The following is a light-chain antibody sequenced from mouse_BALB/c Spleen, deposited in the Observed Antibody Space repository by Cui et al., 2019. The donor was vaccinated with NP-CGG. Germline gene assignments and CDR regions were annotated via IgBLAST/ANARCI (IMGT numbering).Light chain of an antibody. CDR2: GTN. V-gene: IGLV1*01. J-gene: IGLJ1*01. CDR3: ALWYSNHWV. Sequence: QAVVSQDSAPPASPGQTVTLPFLSLTGSVNTVKYANWIQEKPDHLFTGLIGGTNNRAPGVPARFSGSLIGDKAALTITGAQTEDEAIYFCALWYSNHWVFGGGTKLTVL. CDR1: TGSVNTVKY.